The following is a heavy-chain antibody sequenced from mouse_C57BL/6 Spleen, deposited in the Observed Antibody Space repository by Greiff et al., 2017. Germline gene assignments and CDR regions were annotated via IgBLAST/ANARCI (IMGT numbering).Heavy chain of an antibody. D-gene: IGHD2-5*01. CDR3: ARYLYYSNRYFDV. CDR2: INPYNGGT. J-gene: IGHJ1*03. CDR1: GYTFTDYY. Sequence: EVKLMESGPVLVKPGASVKMSCKASGYTFTDYYMNWVKQSHGKSLGWIGVINPYNGGTSYNQKFKGKATLTVDKSSSTAYMELNSLTSEDSAVYYCARYLYYSNRYFDVWGTGTTVTVSS. V-gene: IGHV1-19*01.